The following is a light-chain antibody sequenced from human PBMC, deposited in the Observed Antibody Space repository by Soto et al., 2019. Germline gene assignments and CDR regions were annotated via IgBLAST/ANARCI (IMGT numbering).Light chain of an antibody. Sequence: EIVLTQSPGTLSLSPGERATLSCRASQSVSSSYLAWYQQQPGQAPRLLIYGASRRATGIPDRFGGSGSGTDFTLTISRLEPEDFAVYYCQQYGRSPFTFGPGTKVDIK. J-gene: IGKJ3*01. CDR1: QSVSSSY. V-gene: IGKV3-20*01. CDR2: GAS. CDR3: QQYGRSPFT.